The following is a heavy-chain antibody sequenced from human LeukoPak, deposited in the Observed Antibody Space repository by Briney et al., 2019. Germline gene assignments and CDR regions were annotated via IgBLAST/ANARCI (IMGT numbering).Heavy chain of an antibody. V-gene: IGHV5-51*01. CDR2: IYPSDSDT. Sequence: GESLKISCQGSEYSFATYWIAWLRQMPGKGLEWMGIIYPSDSDTRYSPSFQGQVTISADKSIKTAYLQWSSLKASDTAMYYCARGDISGYGLFDYWGQGTLVTVSS. J-gene: IGHJ4*02. D-gene: IGHD6-19*01. CDR3: ARGDISGYGLFDY. CDR1: EYSFATYW.